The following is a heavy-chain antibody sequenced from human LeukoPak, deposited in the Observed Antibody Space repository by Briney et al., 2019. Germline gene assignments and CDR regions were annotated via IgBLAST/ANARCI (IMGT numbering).Heavy chain of an antibody. CDR1: GVSISSYY. Sequence: SETLSLTCTVSGVSISSYYRSWIRQPPGKGLEWIGYMYYSGSTYYNPSLKSRVTISVDTSKNQFSLKLISVTTADTAVYYCARDLRYCSGGSCYSGDWFDSWGQGTLVTVSS. V-gene: IGHV4-59*01. J-gene: IGHJ5*01. D-gene: IGHD2-15*01. CDR2: MYYSGST. CDR3: ARDLRYCSGGSCYSGDWFDS.